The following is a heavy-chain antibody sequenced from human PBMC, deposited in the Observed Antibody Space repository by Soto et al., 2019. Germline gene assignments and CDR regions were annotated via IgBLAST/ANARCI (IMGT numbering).Heavy chain of an antibody. CDR3: ARDRGGVVVPNWFDP. CDR2: IYYSGST. Sequence: SETLSLTCTVSGGAISSGGYYWSWIRQHPGKGLEWIGYIYYSGSTYYNPSLKSRVTISVDTSKNQFSLKLSSVTAADTAVYYCARDRGGVVVPNWFDPWGQGTLVTVS. J-gene: IGHJ5*02. V-gene: IGHV4-31*03. D-gene: IGHD2-2*01. CDR1: GGAISSGGYY.